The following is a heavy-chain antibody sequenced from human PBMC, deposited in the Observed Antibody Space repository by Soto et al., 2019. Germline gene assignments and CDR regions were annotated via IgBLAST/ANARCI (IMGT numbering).Heavy chain of an antibody. CDR3: QYYDFWSGYYYYFDY. J-gene: IGHJ4*02. CDR2: ISGGST. Sequence: GGSLRLSCAASGFTVSSNEMSWVRQAPGKGLEWVSSISGGSTYYADSRKGRFTISRDNSKNTLHLQMNSLRAEDTAVYSSQYYDFWSGYYYYFDYWGQGTLVTVSS. CDR1: GFTVSSNE. V-gene: IGHV3-66*01. D-gene: IGHD3-3*01.